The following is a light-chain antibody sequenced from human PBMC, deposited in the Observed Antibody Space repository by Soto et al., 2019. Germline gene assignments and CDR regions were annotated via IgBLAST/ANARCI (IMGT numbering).Light chain of an antibody. CDR2: AAS. CDR3: QKYTNVPT. V-gene: IGKV1-27*01. CDR1: QGISNY. J-gene: IGKJ4*01. Sequence: DIQMTQSPSSLSASVGDRVTITCRASQGISNYLAWYQQIPGKVHKLLISAASTLQSGVPSRFSGSGSGTDFTLTISSLQPEGVANYYCQKYTNVPTFGGGTKVEIK.